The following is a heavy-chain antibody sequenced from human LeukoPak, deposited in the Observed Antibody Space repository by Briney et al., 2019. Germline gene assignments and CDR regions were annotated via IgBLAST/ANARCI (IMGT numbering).Heavy chain of an antibody. D-gene: IGHD6-6*01. J-gene: IGHJ4*02. CDR2: ISYDGSNK. Sequence: GRSLRLSCAASGFTFSSYGMHWVRQAPGKGLEWVAVISYDGSNKYYADSVKGRFTISRDNSKNTLYLQMNSLRAEDTAVYYCAKDRIAAQSPGFDYWGQGTLVTVSS. CDR1: GFTFSSYG. V-gene: IGHV3-30*18. CDR3: AKDRIAAQSPGFDY.